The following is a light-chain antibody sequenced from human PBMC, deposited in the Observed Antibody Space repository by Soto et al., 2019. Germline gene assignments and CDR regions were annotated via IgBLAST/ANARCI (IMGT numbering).Light chain of an antibody. CDR1: QGITND. V-gene: IGKV1-17*01. CDR2: TAS. CDR3: LQHKSFPHT. J-gene: IGKJ2*01. Sequence: DIQMTQSPSSLSASVGDRVTITCRASQGITNDLGWYQQKPGKAPKRLIYTASSLQSGVPSRFSGSGSGTEFTLTISSLQPEDSAIYYCLQHKSFPHTFGQGTKLEIK.